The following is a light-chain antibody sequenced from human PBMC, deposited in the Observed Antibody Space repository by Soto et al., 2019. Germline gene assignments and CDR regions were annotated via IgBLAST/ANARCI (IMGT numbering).Light chain of an antibody. CDR3: QQYGSTRGT. Sequence: EIVLTQSPATLSLSPGERATLSCGASQSGSSSYLAWYQQKPGLAPRLLIYDASSRATGIPDRFSGSGSGTDFTLTISRLEPEDFAVYYCQQYGSTRGTFGQGTKVEIK. CDR2: DAS. J-gene: IGKJ1*01. CDR1: QSGSSSY. V-gene: IGKV3D-20*01.